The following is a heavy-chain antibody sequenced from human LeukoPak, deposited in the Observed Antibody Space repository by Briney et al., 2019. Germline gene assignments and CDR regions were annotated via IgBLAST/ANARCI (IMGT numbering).Heavy chain of an antibody. J-gene: IGHJ4*02. CDR2: INPNSGGT. CDR1: GYTFTGYY. CDR3: ARDSGSYFEEDYFDY. Sequence: ASVKVSCKASGYTFTGYYMHWVRQASGQGLEWMGWINPNSGGTNYAQKFQGRVTMTRDTSISTAYMELSRLRSDDTAVYYCARDSGSYFEEDYFDYWGQGTLVTVSS. V-gene: IGHV1-2*02. D-gene: IGHD1-26*01.